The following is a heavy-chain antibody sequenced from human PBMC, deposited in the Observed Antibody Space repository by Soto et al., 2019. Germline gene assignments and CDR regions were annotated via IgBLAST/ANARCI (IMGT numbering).Heavy chain of an antibody. Sequence: GGALRLSCAASGFTFSGYVLNWVRQSPGKGLEWVSTISSGGDDTYYADPVKGRFTISRDNSKNTLYLQMNSLGAEDTAIYYCARDPSTGYADSWGQGTLVTVSS. CDR1: GFTFSGYV. V-gene: IGHV3-23*01. D-gene: IGHD3-9*01. CDR2: ISSGGDDT. CDR3: ARDPSTGYADS. J-gene: IGHJ4*02.